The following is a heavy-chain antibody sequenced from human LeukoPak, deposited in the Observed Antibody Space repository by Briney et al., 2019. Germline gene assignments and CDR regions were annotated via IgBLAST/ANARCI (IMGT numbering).Heavy chain of an antibody. CDR1: GYSFTSYW. J-gene: IGHJ4*02. V-gene: IGHV5-10-1*01. CDR3: GRDLVVTVD. CDR2: IDPSDSYT. D-gene: IGHD2-21*02. Sequence: GESLKISCKGSGYSFTSYWTSWVRQLPGKGLEWMGRIDPSDSYTNYSPSFQGHVTISADKSISTAYLQWSSLKASDTAMYYCGRDLVVTVDWGQGTLVTVSS.